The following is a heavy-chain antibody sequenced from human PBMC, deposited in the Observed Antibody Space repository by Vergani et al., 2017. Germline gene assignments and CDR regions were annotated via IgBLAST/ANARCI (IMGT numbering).Heavy chain of an antibody. CDR3: ARDGYCSSTSCYTGHYYYGMDV. V-gene: IGHV3-48*01. J-gene: IGHJ6*02. CDR1: GFTFSSYS. Sequence: EVQLVESGGGLVQPGGSLRLSCAASGFTFSSYSMNWVRQAPGKGLEWVSYISSSSSTIYYADSVKGRFTISRDNAKNSLYLQMNSLRAEDTAVYYCARDGYCSSTSCYTGHYYYGMDVWGQGTTVTVSS. CDR2: ISSSSSTI. D-gene: IGHD2-2*01.